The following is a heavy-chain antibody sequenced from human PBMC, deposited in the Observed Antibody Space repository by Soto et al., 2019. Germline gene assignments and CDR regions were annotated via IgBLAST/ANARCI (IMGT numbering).Heavy chain of an antibody. J-gene: IGHJ6*02. D-gene: IGHD4-17*01. CDR1: GFTFSSYG. Sequence: QVQLVESGGGVVQPGRSLRLSCAASGFTFSSYGMHWVRQAPGKGLEWVAVISYDGSNKYYADSVKGRFTISRDNSKNTLYLQMNSLRAEDTAVYYCAKERGRKGVTTSHYYYDYGMDVWGQGTTVTVSS. CDR3: AKERGRKGVTTSHYYYDYGMDV. V-gene: IGHV3-30*18. CDR2: ISYDGSNK.